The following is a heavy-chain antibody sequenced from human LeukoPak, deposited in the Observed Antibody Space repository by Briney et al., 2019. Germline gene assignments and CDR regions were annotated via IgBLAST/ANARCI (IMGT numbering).Heavy chain of an antibody. CDR2: ISSSSSYI. Sequence: GGSLRLSCAASGFTFSSYSMNWVRQAPGKGLEWVSSISSSSSYIYYADSVKGRFTISRDNAKNSLYLQMNSLRGEDTAVYYCAREIFGSGSYPDYWGQGTLVTVSS. V-gene: IGHV3-21*01. CDR1: GFTFSSYS. D-gene: IGHD3-10*01. J-gene: IGHJ4*02. CDR3: AREIFGSGSYPDY.